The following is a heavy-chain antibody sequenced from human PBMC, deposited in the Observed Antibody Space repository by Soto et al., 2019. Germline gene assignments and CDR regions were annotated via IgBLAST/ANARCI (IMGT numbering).Heavy chain of an antibody. CDR3: ARDRRGDYIVVDYMDV. D-gene: IGHD4-4*01. Sequence: ASVKVSCKASGYTFTSYGISWVRQAPGQGLEWMGWISAYNGNTNYAQKLQGRVTMTTDTSTSTAYMELRSLRSDDTAVYYCARDRRGDYIVVDYMDVWGKGTTVTVSS. CDR1: GYTFTSYG. J-gene: IGHJ6*03. CDR2: ISAYNGNT. V-gene: IGHV1-18*01.